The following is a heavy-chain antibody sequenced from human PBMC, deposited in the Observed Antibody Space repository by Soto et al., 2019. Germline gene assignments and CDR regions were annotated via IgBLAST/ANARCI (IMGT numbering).Heavy chain of an antibody. Sequence: GGSLRLSCTTSGFTFNTYGMYWVRQAPGKGLEWVAIIWYDGSNKYYGDSVKGRFTISRDNSKNTLYLQMNSLRAEDTALYYCGRGVFTGVYSYSWPSNYGGDVWGQGTRVTVS. V-gene: IGHV3-33*08. CDR3: GRGVFTGVYSYSWPSNYGGDV. D-gene: IGHD3-9*01. CDR1: GFTFNTYG. J-gene: IGHJ6*02. CDR2: IWYDGSNK.